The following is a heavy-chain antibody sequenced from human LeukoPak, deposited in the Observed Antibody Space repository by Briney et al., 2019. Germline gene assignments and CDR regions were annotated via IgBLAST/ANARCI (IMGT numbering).Heavy chain of an antibody. Sequence: ASVKVSCKASGYTFTSYGISWVRQAPGQGLEWMGWISAYNRNTNYAQKLQGRVTMTTDTSTSTAYMELRSLRSDDTAVYYCARAALYYYYMDVWGKGTTVTVSS. J-gene: IGHJ6*03. CDR1: GYTFTSYG. CDR2: ISAYNRNT. CDR3: ARAALYYYYMDV. V-gene: IGHV1-18*01.